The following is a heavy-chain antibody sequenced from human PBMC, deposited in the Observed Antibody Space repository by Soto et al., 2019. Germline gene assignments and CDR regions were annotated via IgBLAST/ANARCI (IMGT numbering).Heavy chain of an antibody. CDR2: IKQDGSEK. Sequence: HPGGSLRLSCAASGFTFSSYWMSWVRQAPGKGLEWVANIKQDGSEKYYVDSVKGRFTISRDNAKNSLYLQMNSLRAEDTAVYYCARDLRTKDFWSGYFPPHDAFDIWGQGTMVTVSS. V-gene: IGHV3-7*01. CDR3: ARDLRTKDFWSGYFPPHDAFDI. D-gene: IGHD3-3*01. J-gene: IGHJ3*02. CDR1: GFTFSSYW.